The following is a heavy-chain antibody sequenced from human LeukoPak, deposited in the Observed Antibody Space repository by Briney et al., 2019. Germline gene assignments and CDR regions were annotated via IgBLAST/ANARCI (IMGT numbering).Heavy chain of an antibody. V-gene: IGHV3-23*01. CDR2: TSTSGGSA. D-gene: IGHD5-18*01. CDR1: GFTFSNNA. Sequence: GGSLRLSCAASGFTFSNNAMSWVRQAPGKGLEWVSATSTSGGSAYYADSVKGRSTISRDNAKNSLYLQMNSLRAEDTAVYYCARDRLRTATAHDYWGQGTLVTVSS. J-gene: IGHJ4*02. CDR3: ARDRLRTATAHDY.